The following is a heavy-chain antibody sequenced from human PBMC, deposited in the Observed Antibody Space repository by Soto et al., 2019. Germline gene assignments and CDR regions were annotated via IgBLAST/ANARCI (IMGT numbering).Heavy chain of an antibody. V-gene: IGHV1-69*01. Sequence: QVQLVQSGAEVKKPGSSVKVSCKASGGTFSSYAISWVRQAPGQGLEWMGGIIPIFGTANYAQKFQGRVTSNADESTSTAYMELSSLRSEDTAVYYCARDYDFWSGYYRSGRFDPWGQGTLVTVSS. CDR1: GGTFSSYA. J-gene: IGHJ5*02. CDR2: IIPIFGTA. D-gene: IGHD3-3*01. CDR3: ARDYDFWSGYYRSGRFDP.